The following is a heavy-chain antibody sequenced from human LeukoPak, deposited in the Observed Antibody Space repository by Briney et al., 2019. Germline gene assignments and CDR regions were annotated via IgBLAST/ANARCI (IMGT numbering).Heavy chain of an antibody. CDR3: AKDLFGLRLGELSFSDY. D-gene: IGHD3-16*02. J-gene: IGHJ4*02. V-gene: IGHV3-23*01. CDR1: GFTFSSYG. Sequence: PGGSLRLSCAASGFTFSSYGMSWVRQAPGKGLEWVSAISGSGGSTYYADSVKGRFTISRDNSKNTLYLQMNSLRAEDTAVYYCAKDLFGLRLGELSFSDYWGQGTLVTVSS. CDR2: ISGSGGST.